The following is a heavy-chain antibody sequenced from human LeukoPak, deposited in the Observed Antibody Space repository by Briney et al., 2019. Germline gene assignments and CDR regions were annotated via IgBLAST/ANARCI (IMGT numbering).Heavy chain of an antibody. CDR1: GGSISSGGYY. Sequence: SQTLSLTSTVSGGSISSGGYYWSWIRQHPGKGLEWIGYIYYSGSTYYNPSLKSRVSISVDTSKNQFSLKLSSVTAADTAVYYCARCPLVRGVILPWFDPWGQGTLVTVSS. V-gene: IGHV4-31*03. D-gene: IGHD3-10*01. CDR3: ARCPLVRGVILPWFDP. J-gene: IGHJ5*02. CDR2: IYYSGST.